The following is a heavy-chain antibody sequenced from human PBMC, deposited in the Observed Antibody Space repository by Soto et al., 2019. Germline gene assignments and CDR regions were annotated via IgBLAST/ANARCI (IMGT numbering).Heavy chain of an antibody. J-gene: IGHJ4*02. V-gene: IGHV3-30*18. CDR2: ISYDGSNK. CDR1: GFTFSSYG. D-gene: IGHD5-18*01. CDR3: AKVAVVGYSYGDYYDY. Sequence: GGSLRLSCAASGFTFSSYGMHWVRQAPGKGLEWVAVISYDGSNKYYADSVKGRFTISRDNSKNTLYLQMNSLRAEDTAVYYCAKVAVVGYSYGDYYDYWGQGTLVTVSS.